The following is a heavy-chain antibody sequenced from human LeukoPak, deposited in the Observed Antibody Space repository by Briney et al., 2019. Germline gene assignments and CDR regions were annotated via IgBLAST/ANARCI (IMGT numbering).Heavy chain of an antibody. Sequence: GASVKVSCKASGYTFTSYYMHWVRQAPGQGLEWMGIINPSGGSTSYAQKFQGRVTMTRDMSTSTVYMELSSLRSEDTAVYYCARAGYCSSTSCYDDAFDIWGQGTMVTVSS. D-gene: IGHD2-2*01. CDR3: ARAGYCSSTSCYDDAFDI. CDR1: GYTFTSYY. V-gene: IGHV1-46*01. J-gene: IGHJ3*02. CDR2: INPSGGST.